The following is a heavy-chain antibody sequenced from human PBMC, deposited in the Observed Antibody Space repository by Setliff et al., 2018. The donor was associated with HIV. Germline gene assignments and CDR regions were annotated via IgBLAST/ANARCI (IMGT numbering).Heavy chain of an antibody. D-gene: IGHD6-13*01. CDR1: GFTFSRYA. CDR2: ISGSGGGT. V-gene: IGHV3-23*01. Sequence: GGSLRLSCAASGFTFSRYAMSWVRQAPGKGLEWVSSISGSGGGTYYAESVKGRFTISRDNSKNTLYLQMNSLRPEDTAVYYCAKTDSSSWLNPYNWFDPWGQGTLVTVSS. CDR3: AKTDSSSWLNPYNWFDP. J-gene: IGHJ5*02.